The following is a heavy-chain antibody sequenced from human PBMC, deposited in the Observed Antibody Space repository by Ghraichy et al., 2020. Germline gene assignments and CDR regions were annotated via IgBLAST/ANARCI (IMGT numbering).Heavy chain of an antibody. D-gene: IGHD1-7*01. CDR1: GGSFSGYY. CDR2: INHSGST. J-gene: IGHJ6*02. V-gene: IGHV4-34*01. CDR3: ARARRGTGTYYTYYYYYGMDV. Sequence: SETLSLTCAVYGGSFSGYYWSWIRQPPGKGLEWIGEINHSGSTNYNPSLKSRVTISVDTSKNQFSLKLSSVTAADTAVYYCARARRGTGTYYTYYYYYGMDVWGQGTTVTVSS.